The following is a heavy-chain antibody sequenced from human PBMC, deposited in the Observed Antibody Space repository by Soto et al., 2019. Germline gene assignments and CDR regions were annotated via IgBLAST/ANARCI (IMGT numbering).Heavy chain of an antibody. V-gene: IGHV3-23*01. CDR1: GFSFGSHA. CDR3: AKDGDEAAAGYYFDY. CDR2: ISGSGAGT. J-gene: IGHJ4*02. D-gene: IGHD6-13*01. Sequence: GGSLRLSCAASGFSFGSHAMSWVRQAPGKGLEWVSAISGSGAGTYYADSVKGRFTISRDNSKDTLYLQMNSLRAEDTAIYYCAKDGDEAAAGYYFDYWGQGTLVTVSS.